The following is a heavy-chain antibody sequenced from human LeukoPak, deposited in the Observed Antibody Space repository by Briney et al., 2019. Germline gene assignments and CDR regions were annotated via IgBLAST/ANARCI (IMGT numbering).Heavy chain of an antibody. D-gene: IGHD5-24*01. Sequence: GGSLRLSCSASGFTFSNYWMIWVRQAPGKGLEWVGNIKQDGSEKRYADSVRGRFTISRDNAQTSLYLQMNSLRAEDTAVYYCARASDPWLQLTWGQGTLVTVSS. J-gene: IGHJ5*02. CDR2: IKQDGSEK. CDR3: ARASDPWLQLT. CDR1: GFTFSNYW. V-gene: IGHV3-7*05.